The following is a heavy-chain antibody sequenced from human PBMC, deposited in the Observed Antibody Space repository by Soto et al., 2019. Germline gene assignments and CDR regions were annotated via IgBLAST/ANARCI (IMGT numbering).Heavy chain of an antibody. J-gene: IGHJ5*02. V-gene: IGHV2-5*02. CDR2: IYWDNDR. CDR1: GFSLSSSGVG. Sequence: QITLKESGPTLVEPTQTLTXTCSFXGFSLSSSGVGVGWLRQAPGKALECLGIIYWDNDRRYNPSLKKRLTLTKDTSKNQVILTMTYMEPVDTAAYYCAXXXPYXSXXXXGWFDTWGQGTLVTVS. CDR3: AXXXPYXSXXXXGWFDT. D-gene: IGHD2-21*01.